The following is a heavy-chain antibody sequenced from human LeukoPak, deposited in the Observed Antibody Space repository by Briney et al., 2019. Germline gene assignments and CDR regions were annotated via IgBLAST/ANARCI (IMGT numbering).Heavy chain of an antibody. CDR2: FDPEDGET. Sequence: ASVKVSCKVSGYTLTELSMHWVRQAPGKGLEWMGGFDPEDGETIYAQKFQGRVTMTEDTSTDTAYMELSSLGSEDTAVYYCATPYYYDSSGRRRRFDYCGQGTLVTVSS. CDR3: ATPYYYDSSGRRRRFDY. J-gene: IGHJ4*02. D-gene: IGHD3-22*01. V-gene: IGHV1-24*01. CDR1: GYTLTELS.